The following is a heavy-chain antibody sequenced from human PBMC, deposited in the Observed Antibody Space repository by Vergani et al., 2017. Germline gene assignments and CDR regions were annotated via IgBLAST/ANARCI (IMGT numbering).Heavy chain of an antibody. Sequence: QVQVVQSGAEVKKSGASVKVSCTTSGYTFSNYYMHWVRQAPGQGLEWMGIINPSGGHTNYAQKFPGRVTMTRDTSTSTVYMELSSLRYEDTAIYYCASGYYGILSGYRYWGQGTLVTVSA. D-gene: IGHD3-9*01. CDR2: INPSGGHT. V-gene: IGHV1-46*03. J-gene: IGHJ4*02. CDR1: GYTFSNYY. CDR3: ASGYYGILSGYRY.